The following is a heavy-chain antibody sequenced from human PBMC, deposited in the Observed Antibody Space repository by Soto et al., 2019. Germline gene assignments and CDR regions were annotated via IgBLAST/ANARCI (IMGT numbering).Heavy chain of an antibody. J-gene: IGHJ4*01. CDR3: VKGNQLLRYYFEF. D-gene: IGHD2-15*01. Sequence: GGSLRLSCSVSGFTFSNYAMHWVRQAPGKGLEYVSGITSDGDSTWHADSVKDRFTISRDNSKNTLFLQMSSLRVEDTAIYFCVKGNQLLRYYFEFWGPGTLVTSPQ. V-gene: IGHV3-64D*06. CDR1: GFTFSNYA. CDR2: ITSDGDST.